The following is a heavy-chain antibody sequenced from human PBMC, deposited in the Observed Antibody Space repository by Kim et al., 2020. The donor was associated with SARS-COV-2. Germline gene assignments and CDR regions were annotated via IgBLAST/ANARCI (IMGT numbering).Heavy chain of an antibody. CDR3: ARLSFHSGSDPLFHNMDV. Sequence: SETLSLTCTVSGGSISSSTSYWGWIRQTPGKGLEWIGSTFYRGRTYYDPSLRSRVTISVDTSKNQFSLNLGSVTAADTAVYYCARLSFHSGSDPLFHNMDVWGQGTTVTVSS. V-gene: IGHV4-39*01. D-gene: IGHD1-26*01. J-gene: IGHJ6*02. CDR1: GGSISSSTSY. CDR2: TFYRGRT.